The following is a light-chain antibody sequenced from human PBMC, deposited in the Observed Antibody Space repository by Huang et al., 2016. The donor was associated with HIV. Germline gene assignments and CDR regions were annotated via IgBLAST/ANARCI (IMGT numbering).Light chain of an antibody. CDR1: QSVGSK. CDR3: QQYNNWPYT. J-gene: IGKJ2*01. CDR2: GAS. V-gene: IGKV3-15*01. Sequence: VMTQTPATLSVSPGARATLSCRASQSVGSKLAWFQQKPGQAPRLLIHGASTRATGIPARFSGSGSGTEFTLTFSSLQSEDFAVYYCQQYNNWPYTFGQGTKLEIK.